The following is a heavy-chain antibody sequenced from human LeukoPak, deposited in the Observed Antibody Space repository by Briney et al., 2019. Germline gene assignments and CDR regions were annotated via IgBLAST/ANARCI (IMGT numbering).Heavy chain of an antibody. Sequence: PGGSLRLSYAASGFTFSSYAMSWVRQAPGKGLEWVSAISGSGGSTYYADSVKGRFTISRDNSKNTLYLQMNSLRAEDTAVYYCAGTIRYYYDSSGYPYFDYWGQGTLVTVSS. CDR3: AGTIRYYYDSSGYPYFDY. V-gene: IGHV3-23*01. CDR1: GFTFSSYA. D-gene: IGHD3-22*01. CDR2: ISGSGGST. J-gene: IGHJ4*02.